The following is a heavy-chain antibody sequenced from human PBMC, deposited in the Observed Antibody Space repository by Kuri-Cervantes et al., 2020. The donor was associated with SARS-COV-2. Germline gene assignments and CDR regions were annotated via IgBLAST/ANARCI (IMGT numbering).Heavy chain of an antibody. CDR3: ARGDHYMTTQHTVRSVNWFDP. CDR1: GYTFSGYN. D-gene: IGHD4-11*01. V-gene: IGHV1-8*02. Sequence: SVTVSCKPSGYTFSGYNIHWVRPAPGQGLEWMGWMTADTGNTGYAQKFQGRVTMTRNTSVSTAYMELSSLRSEDTAVYYCARGDHYMTTQHTVRSVNWFDPWGRGSQVHVSS. J-gene: IGHJ5*02. CDR2: MTADTGNT.